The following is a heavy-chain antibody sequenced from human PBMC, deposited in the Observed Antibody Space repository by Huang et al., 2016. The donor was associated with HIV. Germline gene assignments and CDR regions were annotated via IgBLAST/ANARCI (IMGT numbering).Heavy chain of an antibody. CDR3: ARSHSIHWGFNWFDP. V-gene: IGHV4-59*01. D-gene: IGHD7-27*01. Sequence: QVQLQESGPGLVKPSETLSLTCTVSGGSISSYYWSWIRQPPGKGLEWIGYMYYSGSPNYNPSLKSRVTISVDTSKNQFSLKLSSMTAADTAVYYCARSHSIHWGFNWFDPWGQGTLVTVSS. CDR1: GGSISSYY. J-gene: IGHJ5*02. CDR2: MYYSGSP.